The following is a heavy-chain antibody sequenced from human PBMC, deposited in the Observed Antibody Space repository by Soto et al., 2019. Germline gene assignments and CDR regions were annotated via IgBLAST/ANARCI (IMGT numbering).Heavy chain of an antibody. CDR3: ATGIHSSNWFDP. Sequence: GGSLRLSCAASGFTFSSYGMHWVRQAPGKGLEWVAVIWYDGSNKYYADSVKGRFTISRDNSKNTLYLQMNSLRAEDTAVYYCATGIHSSNWFDPWGQGTLVTVSS. J-gene: IGHJ5*02. CDR2: IWYDGSNK. CDR1: GFTFSSYG. V-gene: IGHV3-33*01.